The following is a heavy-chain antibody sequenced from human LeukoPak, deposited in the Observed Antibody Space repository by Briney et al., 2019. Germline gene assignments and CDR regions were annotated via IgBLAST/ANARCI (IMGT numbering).Heavy chain of an antibody. D-gene: IGHD1-1*01. J-gene: IGHJ4*02. V-gene: IGHV4-30-4*08. CDR2: IYYSGST. CDR1: AVSTSSGDYY. CDR3: ARATKTGTTGN. Sequence: KPSQTLSLTSTVSAVSTSSGDYYWSWIRQPPGKGREWIAYIYYSGSTYYNPSLKSRVTISVDTSKNQFSLTLSSVTAADTAVYYCARATKTGTTGNWGQGTLVTVSS.